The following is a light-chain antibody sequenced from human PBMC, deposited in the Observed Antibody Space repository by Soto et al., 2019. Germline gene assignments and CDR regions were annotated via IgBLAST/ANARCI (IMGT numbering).Light chain of an antibody. Sequence: DIQMTQSPSTLSASVGDRVTITCRASQSISSWLAWYQQKPGKAPKLLIYDASSLESGVPSRFSGSGSGTEFTLTITSLQPEDFATYYCQQSYNFPRTFGQGAKVDIK. J-gene: IGKJ1*01. CDR2: DAS. CDR3: QQSYNFPRT. CDR1: QSISSW. V-gene: IGKV1-5*01.